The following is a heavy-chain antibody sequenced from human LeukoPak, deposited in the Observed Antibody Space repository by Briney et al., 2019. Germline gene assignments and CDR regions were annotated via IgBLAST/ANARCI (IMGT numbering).Heavy chain of an antibody. Sequence: SETLSLTCTVSGGSISSYYWSWIRQPPGKGLEWIGYIYYSGSTNYNPSLKSRVTISVDTSKNQFSLKLSSVTAADTAVYYCASISRGWWNDAFDIWGQGTMVTVSS. CDR2: IYYSGST. D-gene: IGHD2-15*01. V-gene: IGHV4-59*12. J-gene: IGHJ3*02. CDR3: ASISRGWWNDAFDI. CDR1: GGSISSYY.